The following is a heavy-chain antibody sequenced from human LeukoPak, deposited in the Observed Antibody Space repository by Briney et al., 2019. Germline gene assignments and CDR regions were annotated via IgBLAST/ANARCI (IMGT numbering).Heavy chain of an antibody. CDR3: ARSGSYCSSTSCYPDYYYYGMDV. D-gene: IGHD2-2*01. V-gene: IGHV3-7*01. Sequence: GGSLRLSCAASGFTFSSYWMSWVRQAPGKGLEWVANIKQDGSEKYYVDSVKGRFTISRDNAKNSLYLQMNSLRAEDTAVYYCARSGSYCSSTSCYPDYYYYGMDVWGRGTTVTVSS. CDR2: IKQDGSEK. J-gene: IGHJ6*02. CDR1: GFTFSSYW.